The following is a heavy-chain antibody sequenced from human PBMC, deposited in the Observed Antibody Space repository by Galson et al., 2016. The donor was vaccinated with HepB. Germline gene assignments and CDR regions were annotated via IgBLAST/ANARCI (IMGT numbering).Heavy chain of an antibody. CDR1: GFTFSIYS. Sequence: SLRLSCAASGFTFSIYSMNWVRQAPGKGLEWVSYINNYKSIIYYADSVRGRFTISRDNAKNSLFLEMKSLRDEDTAVYYCARDSPPSELERSPHYYYGMDLWGQGTTVTVSS. D-gene: IGHD3-3*01. CDR2: INNYKSII. V-gene: IGHV3-48*02. CDR3: ARDSPPSELERSPHYYYGMDL. J-gene: IGHJ6*02.